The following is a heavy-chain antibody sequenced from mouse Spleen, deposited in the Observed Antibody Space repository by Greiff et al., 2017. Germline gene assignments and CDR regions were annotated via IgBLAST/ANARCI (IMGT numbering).Heavy chain of an antibody. CDR2: IYPGSGNT. D-gene: IGHD4-1*01. CDR1: GYTFTDYY. J-gene: IGHJ3*01. V-gene: IGHV1-76*01. Sequence: VQLQQSGAELVRPGASVKLSCKASGYTFTDYYINWVKQRPGQGLEWIARIYPGSGNTYYNEKFKGKATLTAEKSSSTAYMQLSSLTSEDSAVYFCARGTGKFAYWGQGTLVTVSA. CDR3: ARGTGKFAY.